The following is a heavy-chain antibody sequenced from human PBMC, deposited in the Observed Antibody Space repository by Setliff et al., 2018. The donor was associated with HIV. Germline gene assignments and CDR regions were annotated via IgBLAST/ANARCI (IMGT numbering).Heavy chain of an antibody. CDR1: GGSASNSRYY. CDR2: MNHRGVI. CDR3: AREPDY. J-gene: IGHJ4*02. D-gene: IGHD1-1*01. V-gene: IGHV4-39*01. Sequence: SETLSLTCTVSGGSASNSRYYWAWLRQPPGKGLEFIGEMNHRGVIKYLSSLKSRVTISMDTSRNQFSLKLTSMTAADTAVYYCAREPDYWGQGTLVTVSS.